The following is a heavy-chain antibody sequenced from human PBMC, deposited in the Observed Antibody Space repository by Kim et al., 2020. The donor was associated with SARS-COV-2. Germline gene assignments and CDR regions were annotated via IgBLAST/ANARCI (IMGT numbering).Heavy chain of an antibody. D-gene: IGHD3-3*01. CDR1: GYTFTNYA. CDR2: INTNTGNP. Sequence: ASVTVSCKASGYTFTNYAINWVRQAPGQGPEWMGRINTNTGNPTYAQGFTGRFVFSLDTSVSTAYLQISSLKAEDTAVYYCARYYDLYGMDVWGQGTTVIVSS. J-gene: IGHJ6*02. V-gene: IGHV7-4-1*02. CDR3: ARYYDLYGMDV.